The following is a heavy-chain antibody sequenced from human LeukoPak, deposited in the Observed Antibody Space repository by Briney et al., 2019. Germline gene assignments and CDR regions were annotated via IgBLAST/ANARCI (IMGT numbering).Heavy chain of an antibody. D-gene: IGHD6-6*01. CDR2: ISYDGSNK. V-gene: IGHV3-30*03. CDR3: AREGRYSSSSGPFDY. J-gene: IGHJ4*02. CDR1: GFTFSSYG. Sequence: PGGSLRLSCAASGFTFSSYGMHWVRQAPGKGLEWVAVISYDGSNKYYADSVKGRFTISRDNSKNTLYLQMNSLRAEDTAVYYCAREGRYSSSSGPFDYWGQGTLVTVSS.